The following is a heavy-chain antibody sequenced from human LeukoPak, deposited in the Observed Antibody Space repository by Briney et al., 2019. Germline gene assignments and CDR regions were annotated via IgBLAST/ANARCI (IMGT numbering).Heavy chain of an antibody. J-gene: IGHJ3*02. CDR2: ISYDGSNK. CDR3: ANLFSGNAFDI. V-gene: IGHV3-30*18. D-gene: IGHD6-19*01. CDR1: GFTLSSYG. Sequence: PGGSLRLSCAASGFTLSSYGMHWVRQAPGKGLEWVAVISYDGSNKYYADSVKGRFTISRDNSKNTLYLQMNSLRAEDTAVYYCANLFSGNAFDIWGQGTMVTVSS.